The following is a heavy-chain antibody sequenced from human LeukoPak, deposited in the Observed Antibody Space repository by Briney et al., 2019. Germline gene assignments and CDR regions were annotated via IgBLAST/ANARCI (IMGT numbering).Heavy chain of an antibody. J-gene: IGHJ4*02. CDR1: GFSLSTSGVA. V-gene: IGHV2-5*01. Sequence: SGPTLVNPTQTLTLTRTFSGFSLSTSGVAVGWIRQPPGKALEWLALNYWNDDKRYSPSLKSRLTITKDTYKYRVVLTMTNMDPVDTATYYCAHSLYDSSGYYYFDYWGQGTLVTVSS. D-gene: IGHD3-22*01. CDR3: AHSLYDSSGYYYFDY. CDR2: NYWNDDK.